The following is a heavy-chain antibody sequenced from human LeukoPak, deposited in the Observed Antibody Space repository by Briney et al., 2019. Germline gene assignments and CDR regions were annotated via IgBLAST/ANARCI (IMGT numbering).Heavy chain of an antibody. J-gene: IGHJ5*02. CDR2: IYTSGST. D-gene: IGHD3-10*01. CDR1: GGSFSGYY. CDR3: AREGLNMIRGVIPKEAWGWFDP. Sequence: SETLSLTCAVYGGSFSGYYWSWIRQPAGKGLEWIGRIYTSGSTNYNPSLKSRVTISVDTSKNQFSLKLSSVTAADTAVYYCAREGLNMIRGVIPKEAWGWFDPWGQGTLVTVSS. V-gene: IGHV4-4*07.